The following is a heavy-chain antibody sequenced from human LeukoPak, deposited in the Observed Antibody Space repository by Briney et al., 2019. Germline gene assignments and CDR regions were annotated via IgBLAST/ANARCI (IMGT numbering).Heavy chain of an antibody. CDR3: AKGVVGAMGSVI. J-gene: IGHJ3*02. CDR1: GFSFSTYW. D-gene: IGHD1-26*01. Sequence: SGGSLRLSCAASGFSFSTYWMHWVRQAPGRGLVWVSRINSDGSSTSYADSVKGRFTLSRDNAKNTLYLQMNSLRAEDTAVYYCAKGVVGAMGSVIWGQGTMVTVSS. CDR2: INSDGSST. V-gene: IGHV3-74*01.